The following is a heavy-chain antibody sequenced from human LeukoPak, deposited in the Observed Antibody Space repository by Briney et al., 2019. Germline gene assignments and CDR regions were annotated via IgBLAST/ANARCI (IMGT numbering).Heavy chain of an antibody. Sequence: SQTLSLTCTVSGGSISSGGYYWSWIRQHPGKGLEGIGYIYYSGSTYYNPSLKSRVTISVDTSKNQFSLKLSSVTAADTAVYYCARNTCSGGSCYQDYWGQGTLVTVSS. D-gene: IGHD2-15*01. J-gene: IGHJ4*02. CDR3: ARNTCSGGSCYQDY. CDR2: IYYSGST. CDR1: GGSISSGGYY. V-gene: IGHV4-31*03.